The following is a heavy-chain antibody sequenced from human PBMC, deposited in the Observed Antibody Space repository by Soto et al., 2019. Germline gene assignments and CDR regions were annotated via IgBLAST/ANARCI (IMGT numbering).Heavy chain of an antibody. V-gene: IGHV2-5*02. CDR1: GFSLSTSGVG. Sequence: QITLKESGPTLVKPTQTLTLTCTFSGFSLSTSGVGVAWIRQPPGKALEWLALMYWDDDKRYRPSLETRLTITKDTSKNQVVLTMTNVDSVDTATYYCAYLPCSGGSCYWFSYSGMDVWGQGTTVIVSS. CDR3: AYLPCSGGSCYWFSYSGMDV. J-gene: IGHJ6*02. D-gene: IGHD2-15*01. CDR2: MYWDDDK.